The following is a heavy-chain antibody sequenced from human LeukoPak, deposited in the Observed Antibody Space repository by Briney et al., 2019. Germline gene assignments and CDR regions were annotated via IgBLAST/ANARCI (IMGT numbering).Heavy chain of an antibody. J-gene: IGHJ4*02. CDR3: ARRFFDY. Sequence: GGSLRLSCAASGFTFSNCWMSWVRQAPGKGLEWVANIKQDGSEKYYVDSVKGRFTLSRDNAKNSLYLQMNSLRAEDTAVYYCARRFFDYWGQGTLVTVSS. V-gene: IGHV3-7*01. CDR2: IKQDGSEK. CDR1: GFTFSNCW.